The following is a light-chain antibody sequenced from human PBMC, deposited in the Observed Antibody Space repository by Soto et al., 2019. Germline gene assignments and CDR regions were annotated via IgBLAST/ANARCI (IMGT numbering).Light chain of an antibody. CDR2: GAS. Sequence: IVLTQSPGTLSLAAGERATLSCRASQSVSSSYLAWYQQKPGQAPRLLIYGASSRATGIPDRFSGSGSGTDFTLTISRLEPEDFAVYYCQQYGSSRTFGQGTKVDI. CDR3: QQYGSSRT. CDR1: QSVSSSY. V-gene: IGKV3-20*01. J-gene: IGKJ1*01.